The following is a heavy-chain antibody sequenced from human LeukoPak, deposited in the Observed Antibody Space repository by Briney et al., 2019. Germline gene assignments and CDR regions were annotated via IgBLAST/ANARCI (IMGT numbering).Heavy chain of an antibody. V-gene: IGHV1-69*04. CDR1: GGTFSSYA. D-gene: IGHD6-13*01. Sequence: SVKVSCKASGGTFSSYAISWVRQAPGQGLEWMGRIIPILGIANYAQKFQGRVTITADKSTSTAYMELSSLRSEDTAVYYCASAGPGIAAAGLDPWGQGTLVTVSS. J-gene: IGHJ5*02. CDR3: ASAGPGIAAAGLDP. CDR2: IIPILGIA.